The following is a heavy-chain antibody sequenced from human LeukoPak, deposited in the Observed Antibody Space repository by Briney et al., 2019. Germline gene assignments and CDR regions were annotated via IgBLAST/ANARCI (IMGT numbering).Heavy chain of an antibody. V-gene: IGHV6-1*01. CDR2: IYFKSMWYK. CDR3: ARVSKPGWFDYYYMDV. D-gene: IGHD3-10*01. CDR1: GDDISRSTSA. J-gene: IGHJ6*03. Sequence: SQTLSLTCVISGDDISRSTSAWYWIRQSPSRGLEWLGRIYFKSMWYKDYAVSVKSRVSINPDTSKNQFSLHLNSLTPEDTAVYYCARVSKPGWFDYYYMDVWGKGTTVIVSS.